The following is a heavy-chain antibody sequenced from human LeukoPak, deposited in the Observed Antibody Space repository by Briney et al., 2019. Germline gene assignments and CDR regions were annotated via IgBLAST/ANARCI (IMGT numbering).Heavy chain of an antibody. D-gene: IGHD6-25*01. CDR1: GYSISSGYY. Sequence: SETLSLTCTVSGYSISSGYYWGWIRQPPGKGLEWIGSMYHSGSTYYNPSLKSRVTISVDTSKNQLSLKMSSVTAADTAVYFCARTEMYSSGWDDAFFDCWGQGTLVTVSS. V-gene: IGHV4-38-2*02. J-gene: IGHJ4*02. CDR3: ARTEMYSSGWDDAFFDC. CDR2: MYHSGST.